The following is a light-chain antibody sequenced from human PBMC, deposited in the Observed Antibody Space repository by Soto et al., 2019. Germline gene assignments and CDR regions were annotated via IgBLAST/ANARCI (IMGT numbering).Light chain of an antibody. V-gene: IGKV3-20*01. Sequence: EIVLTQSPGTLSLSPGERATLSCRASQSVSRNSLAWYQQKPGQAPRLLIYGASSRATDIPDRFSGSGSGTDFTLIVSRLEPEDFAVCFCQQYGTSPPTFGPGTKVDIK. CDR2: GAS. CDR3: QQYGTSPPT. J-gene: IGKJ3*01. CDR1: QSVSRNS.